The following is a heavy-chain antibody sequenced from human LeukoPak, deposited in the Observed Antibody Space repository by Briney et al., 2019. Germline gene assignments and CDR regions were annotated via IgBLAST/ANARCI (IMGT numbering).Heavy chain of an antibody. V-gene: IGHV4-39*01. CDR2: IYYSGST. CDR3: ASRGRLMVRGDDAFDI. J-gene: IGHJ3*02. Sequence: PSETLSLTCTVSGGSISSSSYSWGWIRQPPGKGLEWIGSIYYSGSTYYNPSLKSRVTISVDTSKNQFSLKLSSVTAADTAVYYCASRGRLMVRGDDAFDIWGQGTMVTVSS. D-gene: IGHD3-10*01. CDR1: GGSISSSSYS.